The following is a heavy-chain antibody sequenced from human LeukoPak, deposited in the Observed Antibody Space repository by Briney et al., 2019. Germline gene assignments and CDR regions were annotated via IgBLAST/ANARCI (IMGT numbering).Heavy chain of an antibody. Sequence: GRSLRLSCAASGFTFSSYGMHWVRQAPGKGLEWVAVIWYDGSNKYYADSVKGRFTISRDNSKNTLYLQMNSLRAEDTAVYYCAGGILLGYCSSTSCSNYDGMDVWGQGTTLTVSS. V-gene: IGHV3-33*01. CDR1: GFTFSSYG. J-gene: IGHJ6*02. CDR2: IWYDGSNK. CDR3: AGGILLGYCSSTSCSNYDGMDV. D-gene: IGHD2-2*01.